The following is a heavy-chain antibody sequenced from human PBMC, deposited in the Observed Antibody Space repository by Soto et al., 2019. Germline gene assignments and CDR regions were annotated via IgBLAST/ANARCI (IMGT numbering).Heavy chain of an antibody. Sequence: SLRLSCAASGFTFVTYAMSWVRQAPGKGLEWVSVIYSGGSTYYADSVKGRFTISRHNSKNTLYLQMNSLRAEDTAVYYCAREKDSNYFDYWGQGTLVTVSS. CDR2: IYSGGST. V-gene: IGHV3-53*04. J-gene: IGHJ4*02. CDR1: GFTFVTYA. D-gene: IGHD4-4*01. CDR3: AREKDSNYFDY.